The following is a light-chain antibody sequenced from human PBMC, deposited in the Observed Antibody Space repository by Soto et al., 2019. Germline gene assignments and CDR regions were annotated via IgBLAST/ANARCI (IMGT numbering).Light chain of an antibody. Sequence: QSALTQPASVSGSPGQSITISCTGTSSDVGDYNYVSWYQQHPDKAPRLMIYEVNNRPSGVSDRFSGSKSGNTASLTISGLQAEDDADYYCSSYSSTSTLVFGPGTKLTVL. CDR1: SSDVGDYNY. CDR2: EVN. J-gene: IGLJ1*01. CDR3: SSYSSTSTLV. V-gene: IGLV2-14*01.